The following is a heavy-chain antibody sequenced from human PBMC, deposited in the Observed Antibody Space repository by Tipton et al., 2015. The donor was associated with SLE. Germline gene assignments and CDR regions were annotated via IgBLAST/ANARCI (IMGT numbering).Heavy chain of an antibody. CDR2: IYYTGST. V-gene: IGHV4-30-4*01. CDR1: GGSINSDDYD. D-gene: IGHD3-10*01. Sequence: TLSLTCTVSGGSINSDDYDWTWIRQPPGKGLEWIGNIYYTGSTYYNPSLKSRVTISVDRSKNQFSLKLSSVTAADTAVYYCASSRGADVFDIWGQGTMVTVSS. CDR3: ASSRGADVFDI. J-gene: IGHJ3*02.